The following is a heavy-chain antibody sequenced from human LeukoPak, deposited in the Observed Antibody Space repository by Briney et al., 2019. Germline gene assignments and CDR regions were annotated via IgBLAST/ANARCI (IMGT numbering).Heavy chain of an antibody. V-gene: IGHV3-23*01. CDR3: ARALGTVTTALFGY. J-gene: IGHJ4*02. Sequence: GGSLRLSCAASGFTFSSYAVSWVRQAPGKGLEWVSAISGSGDSTYYADSAKGRFTISRDNSKNTLYLQMNSLRADDTAVYYCARALGTVTTALFGYWGQGTLVTVSS. D-gene: IGHD4-17*01. CDR1: GFTFSSYA. CDR2: ISGSGDST.